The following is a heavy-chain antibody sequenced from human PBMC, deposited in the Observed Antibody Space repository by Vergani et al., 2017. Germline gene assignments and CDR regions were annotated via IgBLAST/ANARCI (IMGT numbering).Heavy chain of an antibody. V-gene: IGHV4-30-4*01. J-gene: IGHJ6*02. CDR1: GGSISSSSYY. D-gene: IGHD3-10*01. Sequence: QLQLQESGPGLVKPSETLSLTCTVSGGSISSSSYYWSWIRQPPGKGLEWIGYIYYSGSTYYNPSLKSRVTISVDTSKNQFSLKLSSVTAADTAVYYCAREYGSGSYYYYYGMDVWGQGTTVTVSS. CDR2: IYYSGST. CDR3: AREYGSGSYYYYYGMDV.